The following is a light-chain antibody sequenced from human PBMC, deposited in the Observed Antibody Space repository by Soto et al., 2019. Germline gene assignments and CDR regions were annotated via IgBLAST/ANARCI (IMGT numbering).Light chain of an antibody. CDR1: SSDVGAYKY. Sequence: QSALTQPPSASGSPGQSVTISCTGTSSDVGAYKYVSWYQQYPGKAPKLMIYEVTKRPSGVPDRFSGSKSGNTASLTVSGLQAEDEADEYCTSYVGNDIWVFGGGTKVTVL. J-gene: IGLJ3*02. V-gene: IGLV2-8*01. CDR2: EVT. CDR3: TSYVGNDIWV.